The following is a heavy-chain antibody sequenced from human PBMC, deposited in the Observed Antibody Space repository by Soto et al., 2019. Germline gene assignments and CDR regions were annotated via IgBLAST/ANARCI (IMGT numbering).Heavy chain of an antibody. CDR2: VSIGGST. CDR1: GFTFSSYA. CDR3: AKRRGAGGHFDY. Sequence: DVQLLESGGGLVQPAGSLRLSCAASGFTFSSYAMGWVRQGPGKGLEWVAVVSIGGSTYYADPVRGRFTISRDNSKNTLSLQMNSLTAEDTAVYFCAKRRGAGGHFDYWGQGALVTVSS. V-gene: IGHV3-23*01. J-gene: IGHJ4*02. D-gene: IGHD2-15*01.